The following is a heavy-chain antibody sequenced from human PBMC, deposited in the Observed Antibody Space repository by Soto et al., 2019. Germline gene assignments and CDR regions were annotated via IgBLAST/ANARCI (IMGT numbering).Heavy chain of an antibody. V-gene: IGHV3-23*01. Sequence: EVQLLESGGGLVQPGGSLRLSCAASGFTFGSSGISWVRQAPGKGLEWISGLSGSGGSTYYADSVKGRFTISRDTSKSTLYLQMHSLRVEDTAVYYCAKASGYDHTDWGQGTLVTVSS. D-gene: IGHD5-12*01. CDR1: GFTFGSSG. CDR3: AKASGYDHTD. CDR2: LSGSGGST. J-gene: IGHJ4*02.